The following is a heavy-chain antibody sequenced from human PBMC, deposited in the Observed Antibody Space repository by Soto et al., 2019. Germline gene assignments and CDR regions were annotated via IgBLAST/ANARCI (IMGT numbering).Heavy chain of an antibody. CDR3: ARDEDCGGGSCYSIWRY. V-gene: IGHV3-7*01. Sequence: EVQLVESGGGLVQPGGSLRLSCAASGFSFGTYWISWVRQAPGKGLEWVANIKEDGSEEYYVDSVKGRFTVSRDNAKNSLYLQMNSLRAEDTAMYYCARDEDCGGGSCYSIWRYWGQGTLVTVSP. CDR2: IKEDGSEE. CDR1: GFSFGTYW. D-gene: IGHD2-15*01. J-gene: IGHJ4*02.